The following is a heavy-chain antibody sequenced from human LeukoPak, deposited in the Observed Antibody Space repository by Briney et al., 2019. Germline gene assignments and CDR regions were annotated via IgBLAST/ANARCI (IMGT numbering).Heavy chain of an antibody. CDR2: FDPEDGET. J-gene: IGHJ4*02. D-gene: IGHD3-3*01. CDR1: GYTLTELS. V-gene: IGHV1-24*01. Sequence: ASVKASCKVSGYTLTELSMHWARQAPGKGLEWMGGFDPEDGETIYAQKFQGRVTMTEDTSTDTAYMELSSLRSEDTAVYYCATSVLSDEWLLILDYWGQGTLVTVSS. CDR3: ATSVLSDEWLLILDY.